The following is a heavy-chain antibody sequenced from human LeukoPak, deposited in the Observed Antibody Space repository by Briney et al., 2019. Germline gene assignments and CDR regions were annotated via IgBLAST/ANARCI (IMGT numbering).Heavy chain of an antibody. D-gene: IGHD6-19*01. J-gene: IGHJ5*02. CDR3: ARVLAIAVAGPSLGFDP. CDR1: GGPISSSGYY. Sequence: PSETLSLTCTVSGGPISSSGYYWGWIRQPPGKGLEWIGSCYYSGNTYHNPSLKSRVTISVDTSESQFSLKLSSVTAADTAVYYCARVLAIAVAGPSLGFDPWGQGTLVTVSS. CDR2: CYYSGNT. V-gene: IGHV4-39*07.